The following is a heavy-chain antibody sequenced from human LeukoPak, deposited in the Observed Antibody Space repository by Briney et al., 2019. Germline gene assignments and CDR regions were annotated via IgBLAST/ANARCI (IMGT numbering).Heavy chain of an antibody. CDR3: AWGGDYFDF. CDR2: IKSKANGETT. J-gene: IGHJ4*02. Sequence: PGGSLRLSCSASGFTFSDAWMGWVRQAPGKGLEWVGRIKSKANGETTHFAAPVKGRFIISRDDSKNTLYLQMNGLKTEDTAVYYCAWGGDYFDFWGRGTLVTVSS. D-gene: IGHD3-16*01. V-gene: IGHV3-15*01. CDR1: GFTFSDAW.